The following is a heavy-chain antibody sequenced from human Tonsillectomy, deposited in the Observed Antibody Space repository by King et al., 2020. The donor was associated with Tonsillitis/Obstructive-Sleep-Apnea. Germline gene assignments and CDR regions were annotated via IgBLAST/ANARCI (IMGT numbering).Heavy chain of an antibody. V-gene: IGHV3-48*01. D-gene: IGHD2-2*01. CDR1: GFTFSPYS. J-gene: IGHJ3*02. Sequence: EVQLVESGGGLVQPGGSLRLSCVASGFTFSPYSMNWARQAPGEGLEWVSYISGDSSRIQYADSVKGRFTISRDNVKNPLYLQMNSLRGDDTAVYYCARDCFYSGTSTTCCHAFEIWGQGTTVTVSS. CDR3: ARDCFYSGTSTTCCHAFEI. CDR2: ISGDSSRI.